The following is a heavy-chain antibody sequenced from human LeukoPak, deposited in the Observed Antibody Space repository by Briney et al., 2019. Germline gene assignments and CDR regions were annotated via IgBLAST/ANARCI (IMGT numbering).Heavy chain of an antibody. Sequence: GGSLRLSCAASGFIVSSNYMSWVRQAPGKGLEWVSVIYSGGRTYYADSVKGRFTISRDNSKNTLYLQMNSLRAEDTAVCYCASGNSGSHYVEYYYGMDVWGQGTTVTVSS. CDR2: IYSGGRT. CDR1: GFIVSSNY. V-gene: IGHV3-53*01. CDR3: ASGNSGSHYVEYYYGMDV. J-gene: IGHJ6*02. D-gene: IGHD1-26*01.